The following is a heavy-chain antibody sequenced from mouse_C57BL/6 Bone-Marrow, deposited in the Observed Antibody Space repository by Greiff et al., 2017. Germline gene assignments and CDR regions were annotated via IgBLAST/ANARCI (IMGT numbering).Heavy chain of an antibody. Sequence: QVQLKQPGAELVKPGASVKMSCKASGYTFTSYWITWVKQRPGQGLEWIGDIYPGSGSTNYNEKFKSKATLTVDTSSSTAYMQLNSLTSEDSAVYYGARRDYYDSSYGYAMDYWGQGTSVTVSS. CDR2: IYPGSGST. CDR3: ARRDYYDSSYGYAMDY. J-gene: IGHJ4*01. V-gene: IGHV1-55*01. CDR1: GYTFTSYW. D-gene: IGHD1-1*01.